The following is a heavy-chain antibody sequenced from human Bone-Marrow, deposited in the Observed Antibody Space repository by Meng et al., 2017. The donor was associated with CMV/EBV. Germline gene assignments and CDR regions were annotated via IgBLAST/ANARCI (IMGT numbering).Heavy chain of an antibody. CDR2: INPNSGGT. CDR3: ARAGGGSYPFDY. J-gene: IGHJ4*02. Sequence: QVQLGESAPEVKKPGASVKVSCKASGYTFTGYYMHWVRQAPGQGLEWMGWINPNSGGTNYAQKFQGRVTMTRDTSISTAYMELSRLRSDDTAVYYCARAGGGSYPFDYWGQGTLVTVSS. V-gene: IGHV1-2*02. D-gene: IGHD1-26*01. CDR1: GYTFTGYY.